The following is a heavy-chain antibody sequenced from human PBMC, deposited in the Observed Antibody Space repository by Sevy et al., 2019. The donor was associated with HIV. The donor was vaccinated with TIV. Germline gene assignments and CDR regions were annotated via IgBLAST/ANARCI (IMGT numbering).Heavy chain of an antibody. Sequence: GGSLRLSCAASGFTFSSFWMTRVRQAPGKGLEWVANINQDGSEIHYVDSVKGRFSISRDNAKNSLNLQMNSLRAEDTAVYYCARALYAYSSYWGQGTLVTVSS. D-gene: IGHD4-4*01. J-gene: IGHJ4*02. CDR3: ARALYAYSSY. CDR1: GFTFSSFW. CDR2: INQDGSEI. V-gene: IGHV3-7*01.